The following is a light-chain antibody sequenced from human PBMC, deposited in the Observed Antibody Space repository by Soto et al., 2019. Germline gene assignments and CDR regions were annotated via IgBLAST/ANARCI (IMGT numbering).Light chain of an antibody. CDR1: TSNIGSNY. CDR3: AAWDDSLRGVF. J-gene: IGLJ2*01. CDR2: SNS. V-gene: IGLV1-47*02. Sequence: QSALTQPPSASGTPGQRVTISCSGSTSNIGSNYVYWYQQLPGTAPKLLIHSNSQRPSGVPDRFSGSKSGTSASLAISGLRSEDEADYHCAAWDDSLRGVFFGGGTKLTVL.